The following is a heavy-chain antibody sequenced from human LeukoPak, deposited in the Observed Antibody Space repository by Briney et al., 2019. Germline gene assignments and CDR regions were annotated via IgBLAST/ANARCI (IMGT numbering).Heavy chain of an antibody. CDR2: INPNSGGT. CDR1: GYTFTGYY. V-gene: IGHV1-2*02. J-gene: IGHJ5*02. D-gene: IGHD1-26*01. CDR3: ARLIPQKWELPGKWFDP. Sequence: ASVKVSCKASGYTFTGYYMHWVRQAPGQGLEWMGWINPNSGGTNYAQKFQGRVTMTRDTSISTAYMELSRLRSGDTAVYYCARLIPQKWELPGKWFDPWGQGTLVTVSS.